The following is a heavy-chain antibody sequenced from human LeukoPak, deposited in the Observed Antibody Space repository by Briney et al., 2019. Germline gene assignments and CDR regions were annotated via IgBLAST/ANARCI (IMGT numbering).Heavy chain of an antibody. CDR3: ARGGGSYHNPPFDY. CDR2: IYPGDSDT. V-gene: IGHV5-51*01. CDR1: GYSFTSYW. D-gene: IGHD1-26*01. Sequence: GESLKISCKGSGYSFTSYWIGWVRQMPGKGLEWMGIIYPGDSDTRYSPSLKSRVTISVDTSKNQFSLKLSSVTAADTAVYYCARGGGSYHNPPFDYWGQGTLVTVSS. J-gene: IGHJ4*02.